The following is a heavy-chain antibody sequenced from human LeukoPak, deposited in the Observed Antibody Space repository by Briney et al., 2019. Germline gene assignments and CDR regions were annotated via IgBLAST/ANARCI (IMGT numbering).Heavy chain of an antibody. Sequence: ASVKVSCKASGGTFSSYAISWVRQAPGQGLEWMRGIIPIFGTANYAQKFQGRVTITTDESTSTAYMELSSLRSEDTAVYYCARGDYYDSSGYLPRGEYFDYWGQGTLVTVSS. V-gene: IGHV1-69*05. CDR2: IIPIFGTA. CDR3: ARGDYYDSSGYLPRGEYFDY. D-gene: IGHD3-22*01. J-gene: IGHJ4*02. CDR1: GGTFSSYA.